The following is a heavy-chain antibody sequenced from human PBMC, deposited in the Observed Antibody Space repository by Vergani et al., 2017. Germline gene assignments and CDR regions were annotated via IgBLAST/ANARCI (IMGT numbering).Heavy chain of an antibody. Sequence: QVQLVQSGAEVKKPGSSVKVSCKASGGTFSSYAISWVRQAPGQGLEWMGGIIPIFGTANYAQKFQGRVTITADESTSTAYMELSSLRSEDTAVYYCARDRNIVVVPAANPAFDIWSQGTMVTVSS. V-gene: IGHV1-69*01. CDR1: GGTFSSYA. D-gene: IGHD2-2*01. CDR2: IIPIFGTA. J-gene: IGHJ3*02. CDR3: ARDRNIVVVPAANPAFDI.